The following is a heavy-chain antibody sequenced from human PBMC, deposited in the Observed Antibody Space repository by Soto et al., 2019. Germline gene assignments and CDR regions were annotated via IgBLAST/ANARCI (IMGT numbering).Heavy chain of an antibody. J-gene: IGHJ1*01. CDR2: VTVTGETT. CDR1: GFSFSNYA. Sequence: GGSLRLSCEASGFSFSNYAVTWVRQAPGKGLEWVSSVTVTGETTYYADSVKGRFTISRDNAKNSLYLQMNSLRAEDTAVYYCARDAYDVRAVAGPEYFKHWGQGIRVTVAS. V-gene: IGHV3-23*01. CDR3: ARDAYDVRAVAGPEYFKH. D-gene: IGHD6-19*01.